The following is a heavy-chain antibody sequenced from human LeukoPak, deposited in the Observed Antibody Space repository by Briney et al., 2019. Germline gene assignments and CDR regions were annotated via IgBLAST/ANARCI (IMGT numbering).Heavy chain of an antibody. J-gene: IGHJ4*02. V-gene: IGHV4-61*02. D-gene: IGHD1-1*01. CDR1: GGSISSGSYY. CDR2: IYTSGST. Sequence: SETLSLTCTVSGGSISSGSYYWSWIRQPAGKGLEWIGRIYTSGSTNYNPSLKRRVTISVDTSKNQFSLKLSSVTAADTAVYYCARSFTDNFFFENWGQGTLVTVSS. CDR3: ARSFTDNFFFEN.